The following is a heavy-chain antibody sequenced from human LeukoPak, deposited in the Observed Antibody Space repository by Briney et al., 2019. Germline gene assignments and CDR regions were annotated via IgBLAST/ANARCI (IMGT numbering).Heavy chain of an antibody. V-gene: IGHV3-23*01. CDR2: ISGSGVST. CDR3: AKLKIVAGGYFDY. Sequence: GGSLRLSCAASGYTFSSYAMSWVRQAPGKGLEWVSAISGSGVSTYYADSVKGRFTISRDNSKNTLYLQMNSLRAEDTAVYYCAKLKIVAGGYFDYWGQGTLVTVSS. CDR1: GYTFSSYA. J-gene: IGHJ4*02. D-gene: IGHD2-21*01.